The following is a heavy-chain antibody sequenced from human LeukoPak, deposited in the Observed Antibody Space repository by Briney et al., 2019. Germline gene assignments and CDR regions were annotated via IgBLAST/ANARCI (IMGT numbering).Heavy chain of an antibody. Sequence: SETLSLTCAVYGGSFSGYYWSWIRQPPGKGLEWIGSIYYSGSTYYNPSLKSRVTISVDTSKNQFSLKLSSVTAADTAVYYCARVGDGDYKYYFDYWGQGTLVTVSS. CDR3: ARVGDGDYKYYFDY. CDR2: IYYSGST. J-gene: IGHJ4*02. D-gene: IGHD4-17*01. V-gene: IGHV4-34*01. CDR1: GGSFSGYY.